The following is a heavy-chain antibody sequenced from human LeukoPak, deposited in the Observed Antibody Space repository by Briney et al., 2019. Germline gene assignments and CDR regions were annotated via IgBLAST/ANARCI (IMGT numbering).Heavy chain of an antibody. CDR1: GFTFSSYW. CDR3: ARVSGSYYLLVTPLDY. J-gene: IGHJ4*02. D-gene: IGHD1-26*01. V-gene: IGHV3-7*01. CDR2: IKQDGSEK. Sequence: GGSLRLSCAASGFTFSSYWMSWVRQAPGKGLEWVANIKQDGSEKYYVDSVKGRLTISRANAKNSLYLQMNSLRAEDTAVYYCARVSGSYYLLVTPLDYWGQGTLVTVSS.